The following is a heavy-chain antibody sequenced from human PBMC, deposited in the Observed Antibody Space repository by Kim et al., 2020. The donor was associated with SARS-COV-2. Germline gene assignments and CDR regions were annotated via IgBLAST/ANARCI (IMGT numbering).Heavy chain of an antibody. J-gene: IGHJ4*01. CDR1: GFTFSSYE. CDR2: ISSSGSTI. V-gene: IGHV3-48*03. D-gene: IGHD3-10*01. CDR3: AVIWFGELLSESFDY. Sequence: GGSLRLSCAASGFTFSSYEMNWVRQAPGKVLEWVSYISSSGSTIYYADSVKGRFTISRDNAKNSLYLQMNSLRAEDTAVYYCAVIWFGELLSESFDYWGHGTLVTVSS.